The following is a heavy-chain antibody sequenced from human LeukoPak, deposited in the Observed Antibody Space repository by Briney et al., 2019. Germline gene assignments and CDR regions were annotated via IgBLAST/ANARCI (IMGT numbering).Heavy chain of an antibody. CDR3: ARQGIQLWPRDKYYYYYGMDV. CDR2: IKQDGSEK. J-gene: IGHJ6*02. V-gene: IGHV3-7*01. D-gene: IGHD5-18*01. CDR1: GFTFSSYW. Sequence: GGSLRLSCAASGFTFSSYWMSWVRQAPGKGLEWVANIKQDGSEKYYVDSVKGRFTISRDNAKNSLYLQMNSLRAEDTAVYYCARQGIQLWPRDKYYYYYGMDVWGQGTTVTVSS.